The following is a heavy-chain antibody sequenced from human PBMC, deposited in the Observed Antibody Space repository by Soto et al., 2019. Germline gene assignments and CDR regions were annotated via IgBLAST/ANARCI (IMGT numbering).Heavy chain of an antibody. V-gene: IGHV4-30-2*01. CDR1: VGSSSSGGYS. CDR3: ARGDRGSGSYYPFDY. CDR2: IYHSGST. J-gene: IGHJ4*02. D-gene: IGHD3-10*01. Sequence: PSETLSLTCAVSVGSSSSGGYSWIWIRHPPGKGLEWIGYIYHSGSTYYNPSLMSRVTISVDRSKNRFSLKLSSVTAADTAVYYCARGDRGSGSYYPFDYWGQGTLVTVSS.